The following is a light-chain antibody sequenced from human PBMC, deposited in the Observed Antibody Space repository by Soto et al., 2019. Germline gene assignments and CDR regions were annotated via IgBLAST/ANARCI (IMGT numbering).Light chain of an antibody. CDR1: SSNIGSNT. J-gene: IGLJ3*02. CDR2: SNN. Sequence: QAVVTQPPSASGTPGQRVTISCSGSSSNIGSNTVNWYQQLPGTAPKLLIYSNNQRPSGVPDRFSGSKSGTSASLAISGLQSDDEADYYCAGWDDSLNGRVFGGGTKVTFL. V-gene: IGLV1-44*01. CDR3: AGWDDSLNGRV.